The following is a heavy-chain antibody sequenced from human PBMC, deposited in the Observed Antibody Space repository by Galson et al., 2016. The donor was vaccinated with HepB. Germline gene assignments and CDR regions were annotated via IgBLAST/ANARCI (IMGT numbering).Heavy chain of an antibody. CDR3: ARDRGRGEDTFDN. V-gene: IGHV1-18*01. CDR1: GYSFATYG. J-gene: IGHJ4*02. CDR2: TSAYSDHS. Sequence: VKVSCKASGYSFATYGISWVRQAPGQGLEWMGWTSAYSDHSNYAQKFQGRVTITTDTFTTTVNMELRSLRSDDTAIYYCARDRGRGEDTFDNWGQGTLITVSS. D-gene: IGHD4-17*01.